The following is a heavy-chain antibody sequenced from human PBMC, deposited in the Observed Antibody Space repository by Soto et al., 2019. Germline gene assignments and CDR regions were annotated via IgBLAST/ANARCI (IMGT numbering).Heavy chain of an antibody. CDR2: INHSGST. CDR3: AGNIVATISSFDY. CDR1: GESFSGHY. V-gene: IGHV4-34*01. D-gene: IGHD5-12*01. Sequence: PSETLSLTCAVYGESFSGHYWSWIRQPPGKGLEWIGEINHSGSTNYNPSLKSRVTMSVDTSKNQSSLKLSSVTAADTAVYYCAGNIVATISSFDYWGQGTLVTVSS. J-gene: IGHJ4*02.